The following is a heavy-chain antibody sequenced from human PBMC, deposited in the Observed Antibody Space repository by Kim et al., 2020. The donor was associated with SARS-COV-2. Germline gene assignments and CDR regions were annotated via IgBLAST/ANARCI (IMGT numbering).Heavy chain of an antibody. D-gene: IGHD3-16*01. V-gene: IGHV4-31*03. J-gene: IGHJ3*02. CDR2: IYYSGST. Sequence: SETLSLTCTVSGGSISSGGYYWSWIRQHPGKGLEWIGYIYYSGSTYYNPSLKSRVTISVDTSKNQFSLKLSSVTAADTAVYYCARDPGGTGRDQARGAFDIWGQGTMVTVSS. CDR1: GGSISSGGYY. CDR3: ARDPGGTGRDQARGAFDI.